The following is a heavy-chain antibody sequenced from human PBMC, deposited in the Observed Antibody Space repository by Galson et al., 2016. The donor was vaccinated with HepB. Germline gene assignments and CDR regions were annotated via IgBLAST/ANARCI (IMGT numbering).Heavy chain of an antibody. D-gene: IGHD3-3*01. CDR3: ARGSLTIFEPVGLDV. J-gene: IGHJ6*02. V-gene: IGHV3-30*03. Sequence: SLRLSCAASGFTFGNYAMHWVRQAPGKGLEWVAGISYDGTNQNYADSVKGRSTISRDKSHNTVHLQINSLRPEDPAVFYCARGSLTIFEPVGLDVWGHGTTVIVSS. CDR1: GFTFGNYA. CDR2: ISYDGTNQ.